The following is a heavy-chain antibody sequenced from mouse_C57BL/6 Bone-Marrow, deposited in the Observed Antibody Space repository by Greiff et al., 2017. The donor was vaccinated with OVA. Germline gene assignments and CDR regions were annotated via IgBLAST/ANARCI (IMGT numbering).Heavy chain of an antibody. J-gene: IGHJ2*01. Sequence: QVQLKQSGAELVKPGASVKLSCKASGYTFTSYWMHWVKQRPGQGLEWIGMIIPNSGSTNSNEKFKSKATLTVDKSSSTAYMQLSSLTSEDSAVYYCARGGPPFDYWGQGTTLTVSS. CDR2: IIPNSGST. V-gene: IGHV1-64*01. CDR1: GYTFTSYW. CDR3: ARGGPPFDY.